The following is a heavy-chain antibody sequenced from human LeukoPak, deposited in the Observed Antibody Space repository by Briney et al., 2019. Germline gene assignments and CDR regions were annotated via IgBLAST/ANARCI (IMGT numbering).Heavy chain of an antibody. V-gene: IGHV3-7*01. CDR2: IKQDGSEK. CDR3: ARRDYGYYFDY. Sequence: GGSLRLSCAASRFTFKDYAMNWVRQAPGKGLEWVANIKQDGSEKYYVDSVKGRFTISRDNAKNSLYLQMNSLRAEDTAVYYCARRDYGYYFDYWGQGTLVTVSS. J-gene: IGHJ4*02. D-gene: IGHD4-17*01. CDR1: RFTFKDYA.